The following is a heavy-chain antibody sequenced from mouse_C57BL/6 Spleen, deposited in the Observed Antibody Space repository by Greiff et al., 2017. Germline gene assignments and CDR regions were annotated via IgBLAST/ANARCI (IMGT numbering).Heavy chain of an antibody. D-gene: IGHD2-3*01. V-gene: IGHV1-18*01. CDR3: ARLGYYDWYFDG. CDR2: INPNNGGT. CDR1: GYTFTDYN. Sequence: EVQLQQSGPELVKPGASVKLPCKASGYTFTDYNMDWVKQSHGKGLEWIGDINPNNGGTIYNQKFTGKATLTVYNSSSTAYLELRSLTSEDTAVYYCARLGYYDWYFDGWGTGTTVTVSS. J-gene: IGHJ1*03.